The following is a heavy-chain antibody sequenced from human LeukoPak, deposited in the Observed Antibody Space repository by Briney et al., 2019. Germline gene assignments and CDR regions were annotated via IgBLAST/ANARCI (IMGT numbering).Heavy chain of an antibody. Sequence: SETLSLTCTVSGSSISSSSYYWGWIRQPPGKGLEWIGYIYYSGSTNYNPSLKSRVTISVDTSKNQFSLKLSSVTAADTAVYYCARGTDTSAFDIWGQGTMVTVSS. D-gene: IGHD2-2*02. V-gene: IGHV4-61*05. J-gene: IGHJ3*02. CDR1: GSSISSSSYY. CDR2: IYYSGST. CDR3: ARGTDTSAFDI.